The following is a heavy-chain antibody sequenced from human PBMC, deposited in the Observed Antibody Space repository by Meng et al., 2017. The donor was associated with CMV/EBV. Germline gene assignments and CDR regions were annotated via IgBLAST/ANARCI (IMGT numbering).Heavy chain of an antibody. CDR3: ARGAHCSSTSCYNI. CDR2: IYTSGST. V-gene: IGHV4-4*07. Sequence: SETLSLTCTVSGGSISSYYWSWIRQPAGKGLEWIGRIYTSGSTNYNPSLKSRVTISVDTSKNQFSPKLSSVTAADTAVYYCARGAHCSSTSCYNIWGQGTLVTVSS. CDR1: GGSISSYY. D-gene: IGHD2-2*01. J-gene: IGHJ4*02.